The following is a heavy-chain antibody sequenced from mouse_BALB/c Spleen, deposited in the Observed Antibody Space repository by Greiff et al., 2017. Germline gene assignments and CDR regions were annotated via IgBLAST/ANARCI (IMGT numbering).Heavy chain of an antibody. CDR1: GYTFTSYY. V-gene: IGHV1S56*01. CDR2: IYPGNVNT. D-gene: IGHD2-4*01. Sequence: SGPELVKPGASVRISCKASGYTFTSYYIHWVKQRPGQGLEWIGWIYPGNVNTKYNEKFKGKATLTADKSSSTAYMQLSSLTSEDSAVYFCARLSDYDWFAYWGQGTLVTVSA. J-gene: IGHJ3*01. CDR3: ARLSDYDWFAY.